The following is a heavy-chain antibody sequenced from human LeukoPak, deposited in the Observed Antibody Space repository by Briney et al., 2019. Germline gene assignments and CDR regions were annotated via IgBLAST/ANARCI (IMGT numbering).Heavy chain of an antibody. CDR1: GFTFSSYA. CDR2: ISSNGGST. D-gene: IGHD3-10*01. Sequence: PGGSLRLSCAASGFTFSSYAMHWVRQAPGKGLEYVSAISSNGGSTYYADSVKGRFTISRDNSKNTLYPQMGSLRAEDMAVYYCARAPAFGESYFDYWGQGTLVTVSS. CDR3: ARAPAFGESYFDY. J-gene: IGHJ4*02. V-gene: IGHV3-64*02.